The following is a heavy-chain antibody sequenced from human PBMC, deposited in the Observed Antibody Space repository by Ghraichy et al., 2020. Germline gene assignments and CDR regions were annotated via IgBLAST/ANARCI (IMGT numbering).Heavy chain of an antibody. J-gene: IGHJ4*02. CDR3: ARESGHYFDSSGFYY. V-gene: IGHV4-59*01. Sequence: ETLSLTCTVSGGSISSYYWSWIRQPPGKGLDWIGYIYYSGSTNYNPSLKSRVTISLDTSKNQFSLKLSSVTAADTAVYYCARESGHYFDSSGFYYWGQGTPVTVSS. CDR1: GGSISSYY. D-gene: IGHD3-22*01. CDR2: IYYSGST.